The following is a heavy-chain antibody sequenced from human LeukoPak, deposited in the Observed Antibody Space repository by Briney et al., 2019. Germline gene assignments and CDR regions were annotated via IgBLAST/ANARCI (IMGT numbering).Heavy chain of an antibody. Sequence: GGSLRLSCAASEFTFSSYWMSWVRQAPGKGLEWVANIKQDGSEKYYVDSVKGRFTISRDNAKNSLYLQMNSLRAEDTAVYYCAREGYSYGYFDYWGQGTLVTVSS. V-gene: IGHV3-7*01. CDR3: AREGYSYGYFDY. CDR1: EFTFSSYW. D-gene: IGHD5-18*01. J-gene: IGHJ4*02. CDR2: IKQDGSEK.